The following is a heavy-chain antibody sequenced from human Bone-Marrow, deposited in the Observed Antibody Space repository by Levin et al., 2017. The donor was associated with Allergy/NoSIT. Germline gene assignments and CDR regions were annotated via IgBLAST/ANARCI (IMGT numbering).Heavy chain of an antibody. CDR1: GFSVSNYY. J-gene: IGHJ3*01. D-gene: IGHD3-10*01. V-gene: IGHV3-66*01. Sequence: GGSLRLSCAASGFSVSNYYMSWVRQAPGKGLEWVAVFYSGASTSYADFAEGRFIISRDNFNNTVSLEMNSLRDEDTALYYCARDSGMMAQDFLSGGAFDLWGHGTTVIVSS. CDR3: ARDSGMMAQDFLSGGAFDL. CDR2: FYSGAST.